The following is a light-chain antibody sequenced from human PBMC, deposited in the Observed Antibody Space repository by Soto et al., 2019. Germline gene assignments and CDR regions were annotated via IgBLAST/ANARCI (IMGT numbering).Light chain of an antibody. J-gene: IGKJ5*01. Sequence: EIVLTQSPATLSVSLGDSATLSCRAGQSVSLSLAWYQMRPGQPPRLLIYGASTRATDIPARFRGTGSGTDFTLTISSLQSEDFAVYYCQQYNNWPLTFGQGTRLEIK. CDR3: QQYNNWPLT. V-gene: IGKV3-15*01. CDR2: GAS. CDR1: QSVSLS.